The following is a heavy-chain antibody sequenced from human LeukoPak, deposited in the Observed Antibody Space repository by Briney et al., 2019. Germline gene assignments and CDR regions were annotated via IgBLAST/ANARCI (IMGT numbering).Heavy chain of an antibody. CDR2: VNGDGSTT. CDR3: AKDGLQSSEWSPPLNC. D-gene: IGHD3-3*01. CDR1: GFTFSSYW. Sequence: GGSLRLSCAASGFTFSSYWMHWVRQAPGKGLVWVSRVNGDGSTTNYADSVKGRFTISRDITKNTLYLQMNSLRAEDTATYYCAKDGLQSSEWSPPLNCWGQGILVIVSS. J-gene: IGHJ4*02. V-gene: IGHV3-74*01.